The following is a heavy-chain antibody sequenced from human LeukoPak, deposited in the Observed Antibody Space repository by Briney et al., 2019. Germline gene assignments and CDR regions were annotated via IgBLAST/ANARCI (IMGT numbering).Heavy chain of an antibody. V-gene: IGHV4-61*01. D-gene: IGHD3-9*01. J-gene: IGHJ5*02. CDR1: GGSVSSGSYY. CDR3: ARYWLLDSWFDP. Sequence: SETLSLTCTVSGGSVSSGSYYWSWIRQPPGKGLEWIGYIYYSGSTNYNPSLKSRVTISVDTTKNQFSLKLSSVTAADTAVYYCARYWLLDSWFDPGGQGTLVTVSS. CDR2: IYYSGST.